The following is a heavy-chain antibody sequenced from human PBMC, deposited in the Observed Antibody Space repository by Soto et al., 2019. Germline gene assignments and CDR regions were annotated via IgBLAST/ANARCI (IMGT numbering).Heavy chain of an antibody. CDR2: INPVSGAT. V-gene: IGHV1-2*02. D-gene: IGHD4-17*01. CDR3: SRDPDYGDYWGYYFDY. J-gene: IGHJ4*02. CDR1: GYTFAAYF. Sequence: GASVKVSCKTSGYTFAAYFIHRVRQAPGQGLEWMGWINPVSGATAYPQKFQGRGTLTRDTSITTVYMQLSSLRSDDTAVYYCSRDPDYGDYWGYYFDYWGQGTPVTVSS.